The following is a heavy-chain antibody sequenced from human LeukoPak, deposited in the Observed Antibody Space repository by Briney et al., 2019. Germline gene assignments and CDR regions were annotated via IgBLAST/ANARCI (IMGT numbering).Heavy chain of an antibody. D-gene: IGHD6-25*01. CDR1: GGTFSIYA. V-gene: IGHV1-69*15. J-gene: IGHJ6*02. CDR2: IIPIFGTA. Sequence: SVEVSCTASGGTFSIYALSWVRQAPGQGLEWMGRIIPIFGTANYAQKFQGRVTITADESTSTAYMELSSLRSEDTAIYYCARGGNTSDLYFGMDVWGQGTTVTVSS. CDR3: ARGGNTSDLYFGMDV.